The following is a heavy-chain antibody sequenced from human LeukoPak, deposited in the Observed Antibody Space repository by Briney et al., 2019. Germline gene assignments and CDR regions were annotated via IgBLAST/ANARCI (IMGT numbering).Heavy chain of an antibody. Sequence: SETLPLTCTVSGGSISSSPYYWGWIRQPPGKDLEWIGSIYYSGSTYYNPSLKSRVTISVDTSKNQFSLKLSSVTAADTAVYYCTRRSNSQPPNYWGQGTLVTVSS. D-gene: IGHD4-23*01. CDR3: TRRSNSQPPNY. CDR1: GGSISSSPYY. J-gene: IGHJ4*02. CDR2: IYYSGST. V-gene: IGHV4-39*01.